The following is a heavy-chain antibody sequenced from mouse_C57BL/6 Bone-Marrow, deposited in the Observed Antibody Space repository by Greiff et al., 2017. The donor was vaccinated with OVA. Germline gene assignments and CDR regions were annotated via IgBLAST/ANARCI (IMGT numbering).Heavy chain of an antibody. CDR3: ARPLCDGKGLDY. CDR2: ISSGSSTI. CDR1: GFTFSDYG. D-gene: IGHD1-1*01. Sequence: VKLQESGGGLVKPGGSLKLSCAASGFTFSDYGMHWVRQAPEKGLEWVAYISSGSSTIYYADTVKGRFTISRDKAKHTLFLQMTSLRCEDTARKYCARPLCDGKGLDYWGQGTTLTVSS. J-gene: IGHJ2*01. V-gene: IGHV5-17*01.